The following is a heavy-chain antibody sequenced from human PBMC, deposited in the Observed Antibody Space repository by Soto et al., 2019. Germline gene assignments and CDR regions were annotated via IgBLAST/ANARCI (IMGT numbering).Heavy chain of an antibody. D-gene: IGHD3-3*01. V-gene: IGHV3-33*08. CDR2: IWYDGSNK. Sequence: GGSLRLSCAASGFTFSSYGMHWVRQAPGKGLEWVAVIWYDGSNKYYADSVKGRFTISRDNSKNTLYLQMNSLRAEDSAVYYCARYVPAYDFWSGYFSPFDYWGQGTLVTVS. J-gene: IGHJ4*02. CDR3: ARYVPAYDFWSGYFSPFDY. CDR1: GFTFSSYG.